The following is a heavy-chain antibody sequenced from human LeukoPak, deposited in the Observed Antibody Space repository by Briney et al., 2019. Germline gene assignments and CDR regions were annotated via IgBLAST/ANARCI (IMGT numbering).Heavy chain of an antibody. CDR2: MNPKSGNT. CDR3: ARGNAEYQLLNAFDI. V-gene: IGHV1-8*01. CDR1: GYTFTRYD. J-gene: IGHJ3*02. Sequence: ASVKVSCKTSGYTFTRYDINWVRQATGQGLEWMGWMNPKSGNTGYAQKFQGRVTMTRNTSINTAFMELSSLRSEDTAIYYCARGNAEYQLLNAFDIWGLGTMVTVSS. D-gene: IGHD2-2*01.